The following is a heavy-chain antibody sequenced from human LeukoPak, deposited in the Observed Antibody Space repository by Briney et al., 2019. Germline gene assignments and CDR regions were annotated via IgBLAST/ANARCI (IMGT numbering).Heavy chain of an antibody. V-gene: IGHV1-2*02. D-gene: IGHD5-18*01. Sequence: ASVKVSCKASGYTFTGYYMHWVRQAPGQGLEWMGWINPNSGGTNYAQKFQGRVIMTRDTSISTAYMELSRLRSDDTAVYYCARGIQLWLLDAFDIWGQGTMVTVSS. CDR1: GYTFTGYY. CDR3: ARGIQLWLLDAFDI. CDR2: INPNSGGT. J-gene: IGHJ3*02.